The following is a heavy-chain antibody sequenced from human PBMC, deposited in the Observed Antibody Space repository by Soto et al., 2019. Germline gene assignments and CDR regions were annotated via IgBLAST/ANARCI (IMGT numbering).Heavy chain of an antibody. V-gene: IGHV1-69*17. J-gene: IGHJ4*02. D-gene: IGHD3-16*01. CDR1: GDTFNSYV. Sequence: QVQLVQSGAEVKRPGSSVKVSCESSGDTFNSYVISWVRQAPGQGLEWMGGIIPIIGVTHYAQKFQGRVTISALSSTGTAYMELTNLGFEDTALYYCARESLGAKGADHWGQGTLVTVFS. CDR3: ARESLGAKGADH. CDR2: IIPIIGVT.